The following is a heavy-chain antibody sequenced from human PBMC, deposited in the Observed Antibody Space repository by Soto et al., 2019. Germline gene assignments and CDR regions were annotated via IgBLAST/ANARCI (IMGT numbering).Heavy chain of an antibody. CDR2: ISAYNGNT. CDR3: ARFYYDCFAGYYNTFVI. CDR1: GYTFTSYC. Sequence: ASVKLSCKASGYTFTSYCISCVRQAPRQGLEWMGWISAYNGNTNYAQKLQGRVTMTTDTSTSTAYMELRSLRSDDTAVYYCARFYYDCFAGYYNTFVICGQGSLVTVSS. V-gene: IGHV1-18*01. D-gene: IGHD3-9*01. J-gene: IGHJ1*01.